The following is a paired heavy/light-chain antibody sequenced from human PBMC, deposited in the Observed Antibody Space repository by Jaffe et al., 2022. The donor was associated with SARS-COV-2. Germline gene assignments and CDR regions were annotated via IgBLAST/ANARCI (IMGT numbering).Light chain of an antibody. CDR2: EDN. Sequence: NFMLTQPHSVSESPGKTVTISCTGSSGSIASNYVQWYQQRPGSAPTTVIYEDNQRPSGVPDRFSGSIDSSSNSASLTISGLKTEDEADYYCQSYDSSNHWVFGGGTKLTVL. CDR3: QSYDSSNHWV. V-gene: IGLV6-57*02. J-gene: IGLJ3*02. CDR1: SGSIASNY.
Heavy chain of an antibody. V-gene: IGHV3-30*18. CDR1: GFTFSSYG. Sequence: QVQLVESGGGVVQPGRSLRLSCAASGFTFSSYGMHWVRQAPGKGLEWVAVISYDGSNKYYADSVKGRFTISRDNSKNTLYLQMNSLRAEDTAVYYCAKALGYCSSTSCYRAYGYYYYGMDVWGQGTTVTVSS. J-gene: IGHJ6*02. D-gene: IGHD2-2*02. CDR2: ISYDGSNK. CDR3: AKALGYCSSTSCYRAYGYYYYGMDV.